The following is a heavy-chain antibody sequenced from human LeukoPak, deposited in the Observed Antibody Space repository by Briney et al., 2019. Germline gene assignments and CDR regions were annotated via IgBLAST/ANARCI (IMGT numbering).Heavy chain of an antibody. CDR2: IYGAGST. CDR1: GFTVSSNY. J-gene: IGHJ4*02. V-gene: IGHV3-66*01. Sequence: GGSLRLSCAAPGFTVSSNYMSWVRQAPGKGLEWVSVIYGAGSTYYADSVKGRFTISRDNSKNTLYLQMNSLRAEDTAVYYCATPRSGYYYYFDYWGQGTLVTVSS. D-gene: IGHD3-22*01. CDR3: ATPRSGYYYYFDY.